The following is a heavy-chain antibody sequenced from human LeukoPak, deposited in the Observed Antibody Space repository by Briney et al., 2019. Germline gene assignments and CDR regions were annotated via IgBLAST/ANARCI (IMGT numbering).Heavy chain of an antibody. CDR3: ARGQYSSSWYGGYFDY. D-gene: IGHD6-13*01. CDR2: ISAYNGNT. CDR1: GYTFTSYG. Sequence: GASVKVSCKASGYTFTSYGISWVRQAPGQGLEWMGWISAYNGNTNYAQKLQGSVTMTTDTSTSTAYMELRSLRSDDTAVYYCARGQYSSSWYGGYFDYWGQGTLVTVSS. V-gene: IGHV1-18*01. J-gene: IGHJ4*02.